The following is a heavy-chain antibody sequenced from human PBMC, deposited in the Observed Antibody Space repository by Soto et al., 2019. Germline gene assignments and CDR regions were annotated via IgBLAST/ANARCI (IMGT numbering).Heavy chain of an antibody. Sequence: QVQLVQSGAEVKKPGSSVKVSCKASGGTFSRYAFSWVRQAPGQGLEWMGGIVPIYGTRGFAQKFQGRLTITADEHTRTAYMELSRLRSEDTAVYYCARDLDYYGSGSHYYYGMGVWGQGTTVTVSS. J-gene: IGHJ6*02. CDR3: ARDLDYYGSGSHYYYGMGV. V-gene: IGHV1-69*01. CDR2: IVPIYGTR. D-gene: IGHD3-10*01. CDR1: GGTFSRYA.